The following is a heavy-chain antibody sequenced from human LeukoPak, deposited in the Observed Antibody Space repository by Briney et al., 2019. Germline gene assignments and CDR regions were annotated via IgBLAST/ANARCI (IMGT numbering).Heavy chain of an antibody. CDR1: GGSITGGGYY. V-gene: IGHV4-39*07. D-gene: IGHD3-10*01. CDR3: ARETGQGDYYGSGRGTYYYYYMDV. CDR2: IYYSGTT. Sequence: SETLSLTCTVSGGSITGGGYYWGWIRQPPGKGLEWIGSIYYSGTTYFNPSLKSRVNISVDTSKNQFSLKLSSVTAADTAVYYCARETGQGDYYGSGRGTYYYYYMDVWGKGTTVTISS. J-gene: IGHJ6*03.